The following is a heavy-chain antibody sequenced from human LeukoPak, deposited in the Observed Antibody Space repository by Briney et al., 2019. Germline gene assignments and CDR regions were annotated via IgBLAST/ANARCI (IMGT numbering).Heavy chain of an antibody. Sequence: GGSLRLSCAASGFTFSGSAMHLVRQAAGKGLEWVGRIRSKANSYATAYAASVKGRFTISRDDSKNTAYLQMNSLKTEDTAVYYCSCYPSEAYGMDVWGQGTTVTVSS. V-gene: IGHV3-73*01. D-gene: IGHD2-2*01. CDR1: GFTFSGSA. CDR3: SCYPSEAYGMDV. J-gene: IGHJ6*02. CDR2: IRSKANSYAT.